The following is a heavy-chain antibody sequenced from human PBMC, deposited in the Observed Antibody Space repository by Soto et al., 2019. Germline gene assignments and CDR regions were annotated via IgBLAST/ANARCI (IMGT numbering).Heavy chain of an antibody. Sequence: EVQLVESGGGAVRPGGSLRLSCAASGFTFDDYGMSWVRQAPGKGLEWVSGINWNGGSTGYADSVKGRFTISRDNAKNSLYLQMNSLRAEYTALYHCARGRNYFGSGSYQSNWFDSWGQGTLVTVSS. J-gene: IGHJ5*01. CDR3: ARGRNYFGSGSYQSNWFDS. CDR2: INWNGGST. CDR1: GFTFDDYG. D-gene: IGHD3-10*01. V-gene: IGHV3-20*01.